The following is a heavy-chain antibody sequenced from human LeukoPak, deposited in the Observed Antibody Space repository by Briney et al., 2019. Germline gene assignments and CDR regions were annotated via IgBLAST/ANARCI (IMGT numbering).Heavy chain of an antibody. CDR1: GFTFSNAW. CDR3: ATDFYDST. D-gene: IGHD3-22*01. Sequence: GGSLRLSCATSGFTFSNAWMNWVRQAPGKGLEWVGRISSNSNGGTIDYAAPVKGRFTLSRDDSKTTLYLQMNSLQTEDTAVYYCATDFYDSTGGQGTLVTVYS. V-gene: IGHV3-15*07. J-gene: IGHJ4*02. CDR2: ISSNSNGGTI.